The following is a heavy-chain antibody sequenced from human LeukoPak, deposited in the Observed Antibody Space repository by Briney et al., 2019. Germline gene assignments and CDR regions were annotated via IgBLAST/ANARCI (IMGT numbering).Heavy chain of an antibody. Sequence: GGSLRLSCEASGLAFRNFATSWVRQAPGKGLEWVSGMTGSGGSSYYADSVKGRFTISRDNAKNALYLQMNGLRADDTALYYCAKMKGQRLNDYCMDVWGKGTTVTVSS. CDR2: MTGSGGSS. V-gene: IGHV3-23*01. CDR1: GLAFRNFA. J-gene: IGHJ6*03. CDR3: AKMKGQRLNDYCMDV.